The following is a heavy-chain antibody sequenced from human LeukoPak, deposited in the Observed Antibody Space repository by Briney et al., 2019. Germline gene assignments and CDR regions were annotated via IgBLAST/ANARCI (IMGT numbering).Heavy chain of an antibody. D-gene: IGHD2-15*01. CDR2: ISSSSYI. CDR3: ARDGGGDCSGGSCYVDY. CDR1: GFTFSSYS. J-gene: IGHJ4*02. Sequence: PGGSLRLSCAASGFTFSSYSMNWVRQAPGKGLEWVSSISSSSYIYYADSVKGRFTISRDNAKNSLYLQMNSLRAEDTAVYYCARDGGGDCSGGSCYVDYWGQGTLVTVSS. V-gene: IGHV3-21*01.